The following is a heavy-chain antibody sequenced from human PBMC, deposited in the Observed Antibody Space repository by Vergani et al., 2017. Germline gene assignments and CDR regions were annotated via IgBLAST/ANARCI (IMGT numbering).Heavy chain of an antibody. CDR1: GGSISSGGYY. J-gene: IGHJ3*02. CDR2: IYYSGST. D-gene: IGHD3-10*01. CDR3: ARDPTYDGSGDDAFDI. Sequence: QVQLQESGPGLVKPSQTLSLTCTVSGGSISSGGYYWSWIRQHPGKGLEWIGYIYYSGSTYYNPSLKSRVTISVDTSKNQFSLKLSSVTAADTAVYYCARDPTYDGSGDDAFDIWGQGTMVTVSS. V-gene: IGHV4-31*03.